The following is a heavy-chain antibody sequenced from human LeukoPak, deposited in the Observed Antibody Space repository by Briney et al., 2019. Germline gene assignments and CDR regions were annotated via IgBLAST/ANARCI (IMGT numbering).Heavy chain of an antibody. CDR1: GFTFSNTW. CDR3: TTLLWFGELGGC. D-gene: IGHD3-10*01. V-gene: IGHV3-15*01. Sequence: GGSLRLSCAASGFTFSNTWITWVRQAPGKGLEWVGRIKSKTDGGTTDYAAPVKGRFTISRDDSKTTLYLQMNNLKTEDTAVYYCTTLLWFGELGGCWGQGTLVTVSS. CDR2: IKSKTDGGTT. J-gene: IGHJ4*02.